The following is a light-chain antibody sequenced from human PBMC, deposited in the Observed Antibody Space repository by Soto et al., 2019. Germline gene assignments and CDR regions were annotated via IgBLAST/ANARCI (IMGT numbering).Light chain of an antibody. CDR3: QQYDSSPIT. CDR1: QSVNRY. CDR2: DAS. Sequence: EIVLTQSPATLSLSPGERATLSCWASQSVNRYLVWYQQKPGQAPRLLMYDASKRATGIPARFSGSGSGTDFTLTISRLEPEDFAVYYCQQYDSSPITFGQGTKVDIK. V-gene: IGKV3-11*01. J-gene: IGKJ1*01.